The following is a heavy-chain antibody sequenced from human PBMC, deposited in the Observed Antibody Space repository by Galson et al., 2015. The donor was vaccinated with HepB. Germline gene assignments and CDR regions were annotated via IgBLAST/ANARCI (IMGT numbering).Heavy chain of an antibody. J-gene: IGHJ3*02. CDR2: MYPGGTT. CDR1: GFIVSANY. CDR3: ASIPEWHGVGAFDT. V-gene: IGHV3-66*01. D-gene: IGHD2-21*01. Sequence: SLRLSCAASGFIVSANYMTWVRQPPGEGLEWVSIMYPGGTTYYTDSMKGRFTVSRDNSKNTLYLQMNSLRVEDTAVYYCASIPEWHGVGAFDTWGQGTMVTVSS.